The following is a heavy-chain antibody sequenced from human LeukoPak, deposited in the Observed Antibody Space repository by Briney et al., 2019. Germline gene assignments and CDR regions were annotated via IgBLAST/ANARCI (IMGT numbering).Heavy chain of an antibody. Sequence: GGSLRLSCAASGFTFSSYSMNWVRQAPGKGLEWVAVISDDGSNKYYAESVKGQFTISRDNSKNTLYLQMNSLRAEDTAVYYCARAFSTTAFDYWGQGTLVTVSS. J-gene: IGHJ4*02. CDR1: GFTFSSYS. D-gene: IGHD4-17*01. V-gene: IGHV3-30*03. CDR2: ISDDGSNK. CDR3: ARAFSTTAFDY.